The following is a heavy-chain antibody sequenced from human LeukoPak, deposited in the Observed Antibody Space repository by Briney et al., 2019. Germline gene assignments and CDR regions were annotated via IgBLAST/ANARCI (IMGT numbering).Heavy chain of an antibody. Sequence: PGGSLRLSCAASGFAFNTYAMTWVRQAPGKGLDWVSTMTGSGGGAYYAHSVKGRFTISRDNSKRTLYLEMSSLRPEDTALYYCARSELYYGSESYYHLDYWGHGTLVTVSS. CDR2: MTGSGGGA. J-gene: IGHJ4*01. V-gene: IGHV3-23*01. CDR3: ARSELYYGSESYYHLDY. D-gene: IGHD3-10*01. CDR1: GFAFNTYA.